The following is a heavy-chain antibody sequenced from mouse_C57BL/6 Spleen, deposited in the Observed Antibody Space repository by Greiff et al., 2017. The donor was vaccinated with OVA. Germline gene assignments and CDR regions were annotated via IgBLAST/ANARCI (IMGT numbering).Heavy chain of an antibody. D-gene: IGHD2-3*01. CDR3: AIYDGYYSFAY. CDR1: GYSITSGYY. V-gene: IGHV3-6*01. Sequence: EVKLMESGPGLVKPSQSLSLTCSVTGYSITSGYYWNWIRQFPGNKLEWMGYISYDGSNNYNPSLKNRISITRDTSKNQFFLKLNSVTTEDTATYYCAIYDGYYSFAYWGQGTLVTVSA. CDR2: ISYDGSN. J-gene: IGHJ3*01.